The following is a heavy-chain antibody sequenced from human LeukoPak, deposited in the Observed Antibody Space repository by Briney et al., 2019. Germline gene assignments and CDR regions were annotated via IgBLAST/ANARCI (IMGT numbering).Heavy chain of an antibody. CDR2: LYHSGST. V-gene: IGHV4-38-2*02. D-gene: IGHD2-15*01. Sequence: SETLSLTCTVSGYSISTAYYWGWIRQPPGKGLEWIGSLYHSGSTFYNPSLRSRVTISLDTSRNQFSLKLSSVTAADTAVYYCARSEAATWFDPWGQGTLVTVSS. CDR3: ARSEAATWFDP. J-gene: IGHJ5*02. CDR1: GYSISTAYY.